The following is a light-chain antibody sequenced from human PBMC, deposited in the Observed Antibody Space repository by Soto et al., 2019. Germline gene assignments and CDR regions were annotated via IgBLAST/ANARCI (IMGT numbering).Light chain of an antibody. CDR2: AAS. Sequence: AIRMTQSPSSLSASTGDRDTITCRASQGISSYLAWYQQKPGKAPKLLIYAASTLQSGVPSRFSGSGSGTDFTLTISCLQSEDFATYYCQQYYSYPRAFRQGTKVEIK. J-gene: IGKJ1*01. CDR3: QQYYSYPRA. V-gene: IGKV1-8*01. CDR1: QGISSY.